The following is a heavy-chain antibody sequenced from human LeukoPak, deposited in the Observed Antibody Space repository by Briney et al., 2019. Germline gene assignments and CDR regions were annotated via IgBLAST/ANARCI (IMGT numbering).Heavy chain of an antibody. V-gene: IGHV3-15*01. CDR3: TTVWGRGYSGSIRPPYYFDY. D-gene: IGHD5-12*01. CDR1: GFTFSNAW. Sequence: PGGSLRLSCAASGFTFSNAWMSWVRQAPGKGLEWVGRIKSKTDGGTTDYAAPVKGRFTISRDDSKNTLCLQMNSLKTEDTAVYYCTTVWGRGYSGSIRPPYYFDYWGQGTLVTVSS. J-gene: IGHJ4*02. CDR2: IKSKTDGGTT.